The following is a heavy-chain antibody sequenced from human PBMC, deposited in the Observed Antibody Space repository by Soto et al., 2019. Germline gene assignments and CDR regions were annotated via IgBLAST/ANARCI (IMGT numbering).Heavy chain of an antibody. J-gene: IGHJ2*01. V-gene: IGHV4-39*01. CDR3: ARHVTYSDSSGSYNYWYLDL. Sequence: QVQLYESGPGLVKPSETLSLTCTVAGGSISSSSHYWGWIRQPPGKGLEWLGSISYSGTTYYNPSLKRRVTIAVDTSKNQISLKLTSVTAADMAVFYCARHVTYSDSSGSYNYWYLDLWGRGTLVTVSA. CDR1: GGSISSSSHY. CDR2: ISYSGTT. D-gene: IGHD3-22*01.